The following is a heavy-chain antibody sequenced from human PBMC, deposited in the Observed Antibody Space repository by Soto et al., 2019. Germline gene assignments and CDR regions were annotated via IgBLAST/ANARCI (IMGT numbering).Heavy chain of an antibody. Sequence: GASVKVSCKASGYTFTGYYMHWVRQAPGQGLEWMGWINPNSGGTNYAQKFQGWVTMTRDTSISTAYMELSRLRSDDTAVYYCARDKGLEYYYDSSGYPPYYYYYGMDVWGQGTTVTVSS. J-gene: IGHJ6*02. CDR3: ARDKGLEYYYDSSGYPPYYYYYGMDV. V-gene: IGHV1-2*04. CDR2: INPNSGGT. D-gene: IGHD3-22*01. CDR1: GYTFTGYY.